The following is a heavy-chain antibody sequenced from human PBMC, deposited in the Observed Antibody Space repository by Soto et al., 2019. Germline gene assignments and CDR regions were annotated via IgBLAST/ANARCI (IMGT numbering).Heavy chain of an antibody. V-gene: IGHV1-18*01. Sequence: QVQLVQSGAEVKKPGASVKVSCEASGYTFTSYGISWVRQAPGQGLEWMGWISAYNGNTNYAQKLQGRVTMTTDTSTSTAYMELRSLRSDDTAVYYCARYKKYCSSTSCYSANDYWGQGTLVTVSS. CDR3: ARYKKYCSSTSCYSANDY. J-gene: IGHJ4*02. D-gene: IGHD2-2*01. CDR1: GYTFTSYG. CDR2: ISAYNGNT.